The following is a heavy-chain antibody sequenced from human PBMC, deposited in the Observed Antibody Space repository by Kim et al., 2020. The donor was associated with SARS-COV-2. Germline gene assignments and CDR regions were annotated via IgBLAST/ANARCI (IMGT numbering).Heavy chain of an antibody. V-gene: IGHV6-1*01. J-gene: IGHJ6*02. CDR1: GDSVSSNSAA. Sequence: SQTLSLTCAISGDSVSSNSAAWNWIRQSPSRGLEWLGRTYYRSKWYNDYAVSVKSRITINPDTSKNQFSLQLNSVTPEDTAVYYCARDRLKQWLVRGYYYYYYGMDVWGQGTTVTVSS. CDR2: TYYRSKWYN. CDR3: ARDRLKQWLVRGYYYYYYGMDV. D-gene: IGHD6-19*01.